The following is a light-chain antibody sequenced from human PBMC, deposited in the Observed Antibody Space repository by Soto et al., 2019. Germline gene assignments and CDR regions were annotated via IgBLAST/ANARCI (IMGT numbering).Light chain of an antibody. Sequence: ENVLTQSPGTLSLSPGERATLSCRASQSVSSNYLTWYQQKPGQAPRLLIYGASSRATDIPDRFSGSGSGTDFTLTISRQEPEDFAVYYCQQYDSSPVTFGQGTKLEIK. CDR1: QSVSSNY. V-gene: IGKV3-20*01. J-gene: IGKJ2*01. CDR3: QQYDSSPVT. CDR2: GAS.